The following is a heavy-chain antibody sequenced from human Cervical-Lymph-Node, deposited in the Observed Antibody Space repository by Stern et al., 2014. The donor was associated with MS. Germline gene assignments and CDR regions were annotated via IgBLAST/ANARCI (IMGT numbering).Heavy chain of an antibody. CDR2: IFPGGSDI. Sequence: VQLVQSGPEVKRPGESLKISCQASGYTFTSYWIGWVRQMPGKGLEWIAIIFPGGSDIRSSPSFQGQVTIPPDKSSSPAYLQWNNLKASDTAIYYCARQRYFDYWGQGTLVTVSS. CDR3: ARQRYFDY. CDR1: GYTFTSYW. J-gene: IGHJ4*02. V-gene: IGHV5-51*01.